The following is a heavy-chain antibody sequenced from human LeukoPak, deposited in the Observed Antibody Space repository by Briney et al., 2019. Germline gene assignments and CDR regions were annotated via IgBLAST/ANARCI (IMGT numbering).Heavy chain of an antibody. CDR3: AREAGPSGYYYYYGMDV. D-gene: IGHD3-3*01. J-gene: IGHJ6*02. CDR2: IIPIFGTA. CDR1: GGTFSSYA. Sequence: SSVKVSCKASGGTFSSYAISWVRQAPGQGLEWMGGIIPIFGTANYAPKFQGRVTITADESTSTAYMELSSLRSEDTAVYYCAREAGPSGYYYYYGMDVWGQGTTVTVSS. V-gene: IGHV1-69*01.